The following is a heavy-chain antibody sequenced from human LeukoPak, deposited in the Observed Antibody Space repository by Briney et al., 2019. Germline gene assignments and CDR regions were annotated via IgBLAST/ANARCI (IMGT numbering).Heavy chain of an antibody. D-gene: IGHD4-17*01. CDR2: IIPIFGTA. CDR3: ASLTVPDFDY. J-gene: IGHJ4*02. V-gene: IGHV1-69*13. Sequence: SVKVSCKASGYTFTAYYMHWVRQAPGQGLEWMGGIIPIFGTANHAQKFQGRVTITADESTSTAYMELSSLRSEDTAVYYCASLTVPDFDYWGQGTLVTVSS. CDR1: GYTFTAYY.